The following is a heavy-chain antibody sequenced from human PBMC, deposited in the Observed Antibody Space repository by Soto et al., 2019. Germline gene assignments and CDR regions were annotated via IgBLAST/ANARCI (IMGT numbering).Heavy chain of an antibody. CDR3: ARVGDYYDSSGYYHFDY. J-gene: IGHJ4*02. V-gene: IGHV1-69*13. CDR1: GGTFSSYA. Sequence: GASVKVSCKASGGTFSSYAISWVRQAPGQGLEWMGGIIPIFGTANYAQKFQGRVTITADESTSTAYMELSSLRSEDTAVYYCARVGDYYDSSGYYHFDYWGQGTLVTSPQ. D-gene: IGHD3-22*01. CDR2: IIPIFGTA.